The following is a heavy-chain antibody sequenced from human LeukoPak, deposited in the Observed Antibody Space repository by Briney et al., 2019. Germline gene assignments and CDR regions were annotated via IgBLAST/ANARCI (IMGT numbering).Heavy chain of an antibody. V-gene: IGHV4-39*01. CDR2: IYYSGST. D-gene: IGHD4/OR15-4a*01. Sequence: SETLSLTCTVSGGSISSNSYYWGWIRQPPGKGLEWIGNIYYSGSTYYNPSLKSRVTISVATSKNQFSLKLSSVTAADTAVYYCARLRLGDYYFDYWGQGTLVTVSS. J-gene: IGHJ4*02. CDR3: ARLRLGDYYFDY. CDR1: GGSISSNSYY.